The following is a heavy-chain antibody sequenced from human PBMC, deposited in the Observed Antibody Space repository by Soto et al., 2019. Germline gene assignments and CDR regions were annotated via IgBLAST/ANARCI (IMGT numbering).Heavy chain of an antibody. J-gene: IGHJ4*02. CDR2: IKQDGSEK. D-gene: IGHD6-13*01. CDR3: AKTAAGTSSFDY. Sequence: GSLRLSGAGSGCTFSSYWMSCVRQAPGKGLEWVANIKQDGSEKYYVDSVKGRFTISRDNSKNTLYLQMNSLRAEDTAVYYWAKTAAGTSSFDYWGQGTLVTVSS. CDR1: GCTFSSYW. V-gene: IGHV3-7*03.